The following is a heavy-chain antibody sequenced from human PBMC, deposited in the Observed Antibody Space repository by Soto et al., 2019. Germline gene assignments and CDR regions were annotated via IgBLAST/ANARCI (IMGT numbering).Heavy chain of an antibody. CDR1: GFSFSSCA. J-gene: IGHJ6*02. V-gene: IGHV3-33*01. D-gene: IGHD3-9*01. CDR3: ATGSVDFYYYNIDV. CDR2: IWHDGSDE. Sequence: QVQLVESGGGVVQPGRSLRLSCAASGFSFSSCAMHWARQAPGKGLEWVAVIWHDGSDEYYAESLKGRFTISRDNSKNTLYLQMNSLRDEDTAVYYCATGSVDFYYYNIDVWGRGATVTVSS.